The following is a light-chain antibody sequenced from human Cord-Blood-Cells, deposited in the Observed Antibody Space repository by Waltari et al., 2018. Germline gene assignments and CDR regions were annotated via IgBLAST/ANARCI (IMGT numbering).Light chain of an antibody. V-gene: IGKV4-1*01. J-gene: IGKJ1*01. Sequence: DIVITQSLVPLAMSLGERANLNCKSTQSVLYSSINKSYLAWYQQKPGQSPKLLIYWASTRQSGVPDRFSGSGSGTDFTLTISSLQAEDVAVYYCQQYYSTPWTFGQGTKVEIK. CDR2: WAS. CDR3: QQYYSTPWT. CDR1: QSVLYSSINKSY.